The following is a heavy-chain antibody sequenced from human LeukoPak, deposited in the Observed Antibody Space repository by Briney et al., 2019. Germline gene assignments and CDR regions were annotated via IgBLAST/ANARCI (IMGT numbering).Heavy chain of an antibody. Sequence: SETLSLTCTVSGGSISSYYWSWIRQPAGKGLEWIGRIYTSGSTNYNPSLKSRVTMSVDTSKNQFSLKLSSVTAADTAVYYCARDVQLRFLEWFDYMDVWGKGTTVTVSS. V-gene: IGHV4-4*07. J-gene: IGHJ6*03. CDR2: IYTSGST. CDR1: GGSISSYY. D-gene: IGHD3-3*01. CDR3: ARDVQLRFLEWFDYMDV.